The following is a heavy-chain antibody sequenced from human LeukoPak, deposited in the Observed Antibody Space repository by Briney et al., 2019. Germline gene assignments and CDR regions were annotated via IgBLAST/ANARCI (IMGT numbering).Heavy chain of an antibody. J-gene: IGHJ4*02. CDR1: GYIFTNYY. Sequence: ASEKVSCTASGYIFTNYYMHWVRQAPGQGLEWMGTINPSGGSTTYAQKFQGRVTMTRDTSTSTVYMELSSLRSEDTAVYYCARDHGSAYYRAPRHWGQGTLVTVSS. V-gene: IGHV1-46*01. CDR2: INPSGGST. D-gene: IGHD3-10*01. CDR3: ARDHGSAYYRAPRH.